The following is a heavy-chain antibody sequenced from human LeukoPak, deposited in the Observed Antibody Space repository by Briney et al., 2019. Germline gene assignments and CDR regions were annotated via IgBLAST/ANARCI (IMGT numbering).Heavy chain of an antibody. CDR3: AREESRNSNDM. CDR2: TKQDGSEK. D-gene: IGHD2-2*01. V-gene: IGHV3-7*01. CDR1: GFTFSSYW. J-gene: IGHJ3*02. Sequence: PGGSLRLSCAVSGFTFSSYWMSWYRQAPGKGLEWVANTKQDGSEKYYVDSVKGRFTISRDNAKNSLNLQMNCLRTEDTAVYYCAREESRNSNDMWGQGTMVTVSS.